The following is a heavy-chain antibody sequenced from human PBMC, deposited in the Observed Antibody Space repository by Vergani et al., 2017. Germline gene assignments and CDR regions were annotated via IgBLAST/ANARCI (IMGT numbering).Heavy chain of an antibody. CDR2: IYYSGSN. J-gene: IGHJ4*02. CDR1: GGSISSGDYY. CDR3: ARDRGSGSYDDFDY. V-gene: IGHV4-30-4*08. D-gene: IGHD1-26*01. Sequence: QVQLQESGPGLVKPSQTLSLTCTVSGGSISSGDYYWIWIRPPPGKGLEWIAYIYYSGSNYYHPSLKSRVTISVDTSTNQFSLKLSSGTAADTAVYYCARDRGSGSYDDFDYWGQGTLVTVSS.